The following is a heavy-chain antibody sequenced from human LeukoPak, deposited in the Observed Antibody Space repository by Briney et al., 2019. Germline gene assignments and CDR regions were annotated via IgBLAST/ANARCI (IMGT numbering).Heavy chain of an antibody. V-gene: IGHV3-48*03. CDR1: GFIFSNHE. CDR3: ARTLIAAVGASKNWLDP. CDR2: ISSTGRTI. Sequence: GGSLRLSCAAFGFIFSNHEMNWVRQAPGKGLEWVSYISSTGRTIYYAASVKGRFTISRDNAKNSLYLQMNSLRAEDTALYYCARTLIAAVGASKNWLDPWGQGTLVTVSS. D-gene: IGHD6-13*01. J-gene: IGHJ5*02.